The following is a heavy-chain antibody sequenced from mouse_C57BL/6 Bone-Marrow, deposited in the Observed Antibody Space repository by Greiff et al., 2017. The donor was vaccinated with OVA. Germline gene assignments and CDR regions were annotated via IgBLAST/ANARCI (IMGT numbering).Heavy chain of an antibody. D-gene: IGHD1-1*01. V-gene: IGHV1-81*01. Sequence: QVQLQQSGAELARPGASVKLSCKASGYTFTSYGISWVKQRTGQGLEWIGEIYPRSGNTYYNEKFKGKATLTADKSSSTAYMELRSLTSEDSAVYFCARITTVVGAPYAMDYWGQGTSVTVSS. CDR1: GYTFTSYG. CDR3: ARITTVVGAPYAMDY. CDR2: IYPRSGNT. J-gene: IGHJ4*01.